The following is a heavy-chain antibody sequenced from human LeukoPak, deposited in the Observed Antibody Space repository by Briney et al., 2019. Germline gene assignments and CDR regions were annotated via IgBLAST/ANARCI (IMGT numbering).Heavy chain of an antibody. CDR3: ASIEHSGYDSRGPYYYGMDV. CDR1: GYTFTSYG. CDR2: ISAYNGNT. D-gene: IGHD5-12*01. Sequence: ASVKVSCKASGYTFTSYGISWVRQAPGQGLEWMGWISAYNGNTNYAQKLQGRVTMTTDTSTSTAYMELRSLRSDDTAVYYCASIEHSGYDSRGPYYYGMDVWSQGTTVTVSS. J-gene: IGHJ6*02. V-gene: IGHV1-18*01.